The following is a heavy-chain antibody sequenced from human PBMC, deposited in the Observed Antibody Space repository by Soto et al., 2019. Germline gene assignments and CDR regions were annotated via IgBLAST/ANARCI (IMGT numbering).Heavy chain of an antibody. CDR1: GGSISSYY. CDR3: ARRGDGYNYYYYGKDV. CDR2: IYYSGST. V-gene: IGHV4-59*08. Sequence: PSETLSLTCTVSGGSISSYYWSWIRQPPGKGLEWIGYIYYSGSTNYNPSLKSRVTISVDTSKNQFSLKLSSVTAADTAVYYCARRGDGYNYYYYGKDVWGQGTTVTVSS. J-gene: IGHJ6*02. D-gene: IGHD2-21*01.